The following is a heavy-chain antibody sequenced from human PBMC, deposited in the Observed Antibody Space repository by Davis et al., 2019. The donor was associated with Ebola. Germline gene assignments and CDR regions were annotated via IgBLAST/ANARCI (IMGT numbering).Heavy chain of an antibody. CDR2: IYYSGST. J-gene: IGHJ4*02. D-gene: IGHD3-22*01. CDR3: ARGPISPDTYYYDSSGYSFDY. CDR1: GGSISSYY. V-gene: IGHV4-59*12. Sequence: MPSETLSLTCTVSGGSISSYYWSWIRQPPGKGLEWIGYIYYSGSTNYNPSLKSRVTISVDTSKNQFSLKLSSVTAADTAVYYCARGPISPDTYYYDSSGYSFDYWGQGTLVTVSS.